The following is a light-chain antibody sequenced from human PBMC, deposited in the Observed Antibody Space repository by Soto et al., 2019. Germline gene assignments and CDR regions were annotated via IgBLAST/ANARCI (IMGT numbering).Light chain of an antibody. CDR1: NIGDKA. Sequence: SYVLTQRPSVSVAPEKTASITCGGDNIGDKAVHWDQHRPGQAPVLVIYYDFERPSGIHERFSGTNSGDTATLTISRVEAGDEADYYCQVWDTTNDHPIFGGGTKLTVL. V-gene: IGLV3-21*04. CDR2: YDF. J-gene: IGLJ2*01. CDR3: QVWDTTNDHPI.